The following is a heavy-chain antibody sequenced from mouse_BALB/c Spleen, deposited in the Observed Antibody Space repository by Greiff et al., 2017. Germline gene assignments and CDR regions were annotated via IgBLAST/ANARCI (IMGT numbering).Heavy chain of an antibody. V-gene: IGHV1S137*01. D-gene: IGHD2-14*01. J-gene: IGHJ3*01. CDR3: AQGLRYDGWFAY. CDR1: GYTFTDYA. CDR2: ISTYYGDA. Sequence: QVQLKESGAELVRPGVSVKISCKGSGYTFTDYAMHWVKQSHAKSLEWIGVISTYYGDASYNQKFKGKATMTVDKSSSTAYMELARLTSEDSAIYYCAQGLRYDGWFAYWGQGTLVTVSA.